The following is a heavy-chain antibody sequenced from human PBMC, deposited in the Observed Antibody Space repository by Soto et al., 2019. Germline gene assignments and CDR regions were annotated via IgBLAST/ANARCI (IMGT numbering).Heavy chain of an antibody. J-gene: IGHJ4*02. V-gene: IGHV3-33*01. CDR3: AREGPNDWLLSLSYFDY. D-gene: IGHD3-9*01. CDR2: IWYDGSNK. Sequence: QVQLVESGGGVVQPGRSLRLSCAASGFTFSSYGMHWVRQAPGKGLEWVAVIWYDGSNKYYADSVKGRFTISRDNSKNTLDLQMNSLRAEDTAVYYCAREGPNDWLLSLSYFDYWGQGTLVTVSS. CDR1: GFTFSSYG.